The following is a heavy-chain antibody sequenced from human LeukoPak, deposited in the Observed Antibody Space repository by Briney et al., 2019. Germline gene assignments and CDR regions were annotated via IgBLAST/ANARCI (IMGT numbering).Heavy chain of an antibody. Sequence: ASVKVSCKASGYTFPSHGISWVRQAPGQGLEWMGWISVDIGNTNYAQRLQGRVTMTTDTSTTTAYMELTSLTSDDTAVYYCARDRSGYCGGTSCLLFDYWGQGTLVTVSS. D-gene: IGHD2-15*01. J-gene: IGHJ4*02. CDR3: ARDRSGYCGGTSCLLFDY. CDR2: ISVDIGNT. CDR1: GYTFPSHG. V-gene: IGHV1-18*01.